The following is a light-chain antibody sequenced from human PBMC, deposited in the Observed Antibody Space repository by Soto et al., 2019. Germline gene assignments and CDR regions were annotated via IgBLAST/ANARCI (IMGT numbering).Light chain of an antibody. CDR1: QSVGTR. J-gene: IGKJ5*01. Sequence: EILLTQSPDILTLSPGERATLSCRAAQSVGTRLAWYQHKTGQAPRLLISGASSRASGIPDRFTGSGSETSFTLTISRLEPEDFALYYCQHYQSGHPLTFGQGTRLESK. CDR3: QHYQSGHPLT. V-gene: IGKV3-20*01. CDR2: GAS.